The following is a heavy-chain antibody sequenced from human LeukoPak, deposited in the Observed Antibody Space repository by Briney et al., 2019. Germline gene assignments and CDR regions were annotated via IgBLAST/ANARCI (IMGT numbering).Heavy chain of an antibody. Sequence: GGSLRLSCAASGFTFSSYAMHWVRQAPGKGLEWVAVISYDGSNKYYADSVKGRFTISRDNSKNTLYLQMNSLRAEDTAVYYCARPSQVASDSSGYLDYWGQGTLVIVSS. CDR3: ARPSQVASDSSGYLDY. D-gene: IGHD3-22*01. CDR2: ISYDGSNK. J-gene: IGHJ4*02. CDR1: GFTFSSYA. V-gene: IGHV3-30*04.